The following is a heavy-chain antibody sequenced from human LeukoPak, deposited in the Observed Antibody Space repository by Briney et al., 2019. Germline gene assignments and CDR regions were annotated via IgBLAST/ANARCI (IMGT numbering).Heavy chain of an antibody. V-gene: IGHV4-39*01. Sequence: TPSETLSLTCTVSGGSISSSSYYWGWIRQPPGKGLEWIGSIYYSGSTYYNPSLKSRVTISVDTSKNQFSLKLSSVTAADTAVYYCARLPYDFWSGYYSWFDPWGQGTLVTVSS. J-gene: IGHJ5*02. CDR3: ARLPYDFWSGYYSWFDP. D-gene: IGHD3-3*01. CDR1: GGSISSSSYY. CDR2: IYYSGST.